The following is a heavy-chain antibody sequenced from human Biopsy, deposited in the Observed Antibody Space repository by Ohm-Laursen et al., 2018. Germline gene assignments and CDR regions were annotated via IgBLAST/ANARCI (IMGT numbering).Heavy chain of an antibody. Sequence: ATVKNSCKASGYTFTGYHVHWVRQAPGQGLEWMGWINAKTGDTNYAQKFQGRATMTRDTSISTAYVDLSSLRSDDTAVYYCTRGGYYYDSLAYYYWFDPWGQGTLVTVSS. CDR1: GYTFTGYH. J-gene: IGHJ5*02. V-gene: IGHV1-2*02. D-gene: IGHD3-22*01. CDR3: TRGGYYYDSLAYYYWFDP. CDR2: INAKTGDT.